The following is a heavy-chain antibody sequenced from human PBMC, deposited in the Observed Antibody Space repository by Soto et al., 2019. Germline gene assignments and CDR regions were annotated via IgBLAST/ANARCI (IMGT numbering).Heavy chain of an antibody. V-gene: IGHV1-69*12. J-gene: IGHJ4*02. CDR3: AIDVPSNTEMANDS. CDR1: GGTFSSYA. D-gene: IGHD5-12*01. CDR2: IIPIFGTT. Sequence: QVQLVQSGAEVKKPGSSVKVSGKASGGTFSSYAITWVRQAPGQGLEWMGGIIPIFGTTNYAQKFQGRVTITADESTSTAYMELSSLRSEDTAVYWCAIDVPSNTEMANDSWGQGTLVIVSS.